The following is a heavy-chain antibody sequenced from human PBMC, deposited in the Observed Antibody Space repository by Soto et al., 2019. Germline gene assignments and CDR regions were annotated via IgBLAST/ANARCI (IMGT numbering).Heavy chain of an antibody. CDR3: AKRDLYY. V-gene: IGHV3-23*01. CDR1: GFTFSTSA. J-gene: IGHJ4*02. CDR2: ISGSGGTT. Sequence: EVQLLKSGGGLVQPGGSLRLSCAASGFTFSTSAMSWVRQAPGQGLEWVSGISGSGGTTYYADSVKGRFTISRDNSKNTLYLQLNSLRAEDTAVYYCAKRDLYYWGQGTLATVSS.